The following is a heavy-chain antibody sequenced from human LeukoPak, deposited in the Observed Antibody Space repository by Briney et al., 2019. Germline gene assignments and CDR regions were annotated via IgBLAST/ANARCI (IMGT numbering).Heavy chain of an antibody. CDR3: AKDRAAAGRTYYFDY. Sequence: GSLRLSCAASGFTFSSYAMSWVRQAPGKGLEWVSAISGSGGSTYYADSVKGRFTISRDNSKNTLYLQMNSLRAEDTAVYCCAKDRAAAGRTYYFDYWGQGTLVTVSS. CDR2: ISGSGGST. J-gene: IGHJ4*02. CDR1: GFTFSSYA. D-gene: IGHD6-13*01. V-gene: IGHV3-23*01.